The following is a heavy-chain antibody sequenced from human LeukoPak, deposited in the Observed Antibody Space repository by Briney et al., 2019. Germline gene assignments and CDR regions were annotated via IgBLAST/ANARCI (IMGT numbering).Heavy chain of an antibody. CDR1: GYTFTKYD. CDR2: INPSDSDT. Sequence: ASVKVSCKASGYTFTKYDIHWVRQAPGQGLEWMGRINPSDSDTRYAQKFQGRVIMTRDTSTSTVYMELSSLRPEDTALYYCARDQSWNYPPDAFDIWGQGTMVTVSS. J-gene: IGHJ3*02. D-gene: IGHD1-7*01. V-gene: IGHV1-46*01. CDR3: ARDQSWNYPPDAFDI.